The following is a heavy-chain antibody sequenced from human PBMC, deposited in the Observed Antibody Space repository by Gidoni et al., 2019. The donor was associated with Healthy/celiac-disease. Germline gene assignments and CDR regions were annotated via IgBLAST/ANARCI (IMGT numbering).Heavy chain of an antibody. CDR3: ARDPHIAAAGRGAFDI. Sequence: QVQLVESGGGVVQPGRSMRLSCAASGFTFSSYAMHWVRQAPGKGLEWVAVISYDGSNKYYADSVKGRFTISRDNSKNTLYLQMNSLRAEDTAVYYCARDPHIAAAGRGAFDIWGQGIMVTVSS. D-gene: IGHD6-13*01. CDR1: GFTFSSYA. CDR2: ISYDGSNK. V-gene: IGHV3-30-3*01. J-gene: IGHJ3*02.